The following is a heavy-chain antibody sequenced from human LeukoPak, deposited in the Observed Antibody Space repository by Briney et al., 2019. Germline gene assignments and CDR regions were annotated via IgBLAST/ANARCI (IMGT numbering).Heavy chain of an antibody. V-gene: IGHV4-61*02. J-gene: IGHJ6*03. Sequence: SQTLSLTCTVSGGSINSGSYYWTWVRQPAGKGLEWIGRIYTSGTTNYSPSLKSRVTISLDTSTNQFSLRLSSVTAADTAMYYCARDNWAAAGYYYYMDVWGKGTTVTVSS. D-gene: IGHD6-25*01. CDR2: IYTSGTT. CDR3: ARDNWAAAGYYYYMDV. CDR1: GGSINSGSYY.